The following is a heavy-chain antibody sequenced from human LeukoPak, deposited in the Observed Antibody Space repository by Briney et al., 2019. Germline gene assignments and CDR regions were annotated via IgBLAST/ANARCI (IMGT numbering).Heavy chain of an antibody. J-gene: IGHJ6*02. CDR1: GFTFSSYG. D-gene: IGHD6-13*01. CDR2: IWYDGSNK. Sequence: GGSLRLSCAASGFTFSSYGMHWVRQAPGKGLEWVAVIWYDGSNKYYADSVKGRFTISRDNSKNTLYLQMNSLRAEDTAVYYCAKLPSSSVGMDVWGQGTTVTVSS. V-gene: IGHV3-33*06. CDR3: AKLPSSSVGMDV.